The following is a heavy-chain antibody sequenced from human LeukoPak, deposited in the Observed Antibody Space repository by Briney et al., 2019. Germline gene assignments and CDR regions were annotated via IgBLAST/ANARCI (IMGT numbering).Heavy chain of an antibody. CDR1: GGSFSGYY. Sequence: SETLSLTCAVYGGSFSGYYWIWIRQPPGKGLEWIGEINHSGSTNYNPSLKSRVTISVDTSKNQFSLKLSSVTAADTAVYYCARGGPLVYCSGGSCYSLDYWGQGTLVTVSS. CDR2: INHSGST. D-gene: IGHD2-15*01. V-gene: IGHV4-34*01. CDR3: ARGGPLVYCSGGSCYSLDY. J-gene: IGHJ4*02.